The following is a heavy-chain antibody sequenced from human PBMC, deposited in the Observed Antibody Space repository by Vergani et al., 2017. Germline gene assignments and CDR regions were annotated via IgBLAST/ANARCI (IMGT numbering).Heavy chain of an antibody. V-gene: IGHV3-23*04. CDR3: ARGGGHYDFWSGYSLCGAFDI. CDR1: GFTFSSYA. D-gene: IGHD3-3*01. CDR2: ISGSGGST. Sequence: EVQLVESGGGLVQPGGSLRLSCAASGFTFSSYAMSWVRQAPGKGLEWVSAISGSGGSTYYADSVKGRFTISRDNSKNTLYLQMNSLRAEDTAVYYCARGGGHYDFWSGYSLCGAFDIWGQGTMVTVSS. J-gene: IGHJ3*02.